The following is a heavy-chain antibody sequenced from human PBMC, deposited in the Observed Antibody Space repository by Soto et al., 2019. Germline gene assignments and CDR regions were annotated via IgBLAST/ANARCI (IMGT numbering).Heavy chain of an antibody. CDR3: ARDAAVGLFDY. J-gene: IGHJ4*02. V-gene: IGHV1-18*01. D-gene: IGHD1-26*01. CDR1: GYTFTSYG. CDR2: ISAYNGNT. Sequence: QVQLVQSGAEVKKPGASVKVSCKASGYTFTSYGISWVRQAPGQGLEWMGWISAYNGNTKYAQKLQGRVTMTPDTSTSTAYMKLRSLRSDDSAVYYWARDAAVGLFDYWGQGTLVNVSS.